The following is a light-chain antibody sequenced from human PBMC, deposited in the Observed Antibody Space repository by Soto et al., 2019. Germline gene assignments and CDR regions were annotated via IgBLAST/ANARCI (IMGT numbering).Light chain of an antibody. CDR3: QQYCGSPPIT. Sequence: EIVLTQSPGTLSLSPGERATLSCRASQSVSSRYLTWYQQKPGQAPRLLIYGASSRATGIPDRFSGSGSGTAFTLPISRLEPEDVAVYYCQQYCGSPPITFGQGTRLEIK. CDR1: QSVSSRY. J-gene: IGKJ5*01. V-gene: IGKV3-20*01. CDR2: GAS.